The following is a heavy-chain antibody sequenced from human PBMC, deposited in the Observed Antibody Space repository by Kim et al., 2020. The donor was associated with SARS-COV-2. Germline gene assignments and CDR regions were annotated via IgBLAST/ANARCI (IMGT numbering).Heavy chain of an antibody. CDR3: ARVPAAGPDYYYYGMDV. J-gene: IGHJ6*01. CDR2: IHYSGST. Sequence: SETLSLTCTVSGGSISSYYWSWIRQPPGKGLEWIGYIHYSGSTNYNPSHKSRVTISVDTSKNQFSLKLSSVTAADTAVYYCARVPAAGPDYYYYGMDVWG. D-gene: IGHD6-13*01. V-gene: IGHV4-59*01. CDR1: GGSISSYY.